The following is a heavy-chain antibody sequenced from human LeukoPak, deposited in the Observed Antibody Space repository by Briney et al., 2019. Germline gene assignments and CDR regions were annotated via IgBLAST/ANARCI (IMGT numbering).Heavy chain of an antibody. Sequence: GGSLRLSCAASGFTFSGSAMHWVRQASGKGLEWVGRIRSKANSYATAYAASVKGRFTISRDDSKNTAYLQMNSLKTEDTAVYYCTRTPRDDSSGYYLRENAFDIWGQGTMVTVSS. CDR3: TRTPRDDSSGYYLRENAFDI. CDR2: IRSKANSYAT. D-gene: IGHD3-22*01. V-gene: IGHV3-73*01. J-gene: IGHJ3*02. CDR1: GFTFSGSA.